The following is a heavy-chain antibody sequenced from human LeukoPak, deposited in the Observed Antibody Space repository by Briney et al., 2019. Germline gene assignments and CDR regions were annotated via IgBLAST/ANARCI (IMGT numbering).Heavy chain of an antibody. CDR3: ANTLARFDY. CDR2: ISGSGGST. J-gene: IGHJ4*02. CDR1: GFTFSSNS. V-gene: IGHV3-23*01. Sequence: GGSLRLSCAASGFTFSSNSTRWVRQALRKGREWVSAISGSGGSTYYADSVKGRFTISRDNSKNTLYLQMNSLRAEDTAVYYCANTLARFDYWGQGTLVTVSS.